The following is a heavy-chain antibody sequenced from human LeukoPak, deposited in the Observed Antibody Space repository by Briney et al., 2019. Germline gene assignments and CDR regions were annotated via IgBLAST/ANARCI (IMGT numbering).Heavy chain of an antibody. V-gene: IGHV4-39*07. J-gene: IGHJ5*02. CDR2: IYYSGSM. CDR1: GGSISSSSYY. Sequence: PSETLSLTCTVSGGSISSSSYYWGWIRQPPGKGLECIGNIYYSGSMYWNLSLKSRVTISIDTSKKQFSLKLSSVTAADTAIYYCARVSYNTYGRPNWFDPWGQGTLVTVSS. CDR3: ARVSYNTYGRPNWFDP. D-gene: IGHD4-11*01.